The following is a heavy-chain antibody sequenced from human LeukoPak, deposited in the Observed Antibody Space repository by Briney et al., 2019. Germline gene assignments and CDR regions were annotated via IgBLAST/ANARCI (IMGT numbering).Heavy chain of an antibody. J-gene: IGHJ5*02. CDR3: ARGYCSGGSCYRGANWFDP. Sequence: SETLSLTCTVSGGSISSSSYYWGWIRQPPGKGLEWIGSIYHSGSTYYNPSLKSRVTISVDRSKNQFSLKLSSVTAADTAVYYCARGYCSGGSCYRGANWFDPWGQGTLVTVSS. D-gene: IGHD2-15*01. CDR1: GGSISSSSYY. V-gene: IGHV4-39*07. CDR2: IYHSGST.